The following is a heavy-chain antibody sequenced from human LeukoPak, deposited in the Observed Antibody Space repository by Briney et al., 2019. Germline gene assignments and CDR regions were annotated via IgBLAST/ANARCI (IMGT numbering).Heavy chain of an antibody. CDR2: IYPGDSDT. V-gene: IGHV5-51*01. Sequence: GESLKISFKGSGSSFTNYWIAWVRQMPGKGLEWMGIIYPGDSDTRYSPSFQGQVTISVDKSISTAYLQWSGLKASDTAIYYCARHDLGYCSGGSCPVYYFYYMDVWGKGTTVTVSS. CDR3: ARHDLGYCSGGSCPVYYFYYMDV. CDR1: GSSFTNYW. D-gene: IGHD2-15*01. J-gene: IGHJ6*03.